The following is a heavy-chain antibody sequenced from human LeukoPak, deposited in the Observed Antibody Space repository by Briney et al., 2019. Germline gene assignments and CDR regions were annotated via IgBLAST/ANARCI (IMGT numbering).Heavy chain of an antibody. CDR1: GFTFSSYS. J-gene: IGHJ4*02. CDR3: ARDLTGYARYFDY. Sequence: GGSLRLSCAASGFTFSSYSMNWVRQAPGKGLEWVSYISSSSSTIYYADSVKGRFTISRDNAKNSLYLQMKSLRAEDTAVYYCARDLTGYARYFDYWGQGTLVTVSS. V-gene: IGHV3-48*01. D-gene: IGHD3-9*01. CDR2: ISSSSSTI.